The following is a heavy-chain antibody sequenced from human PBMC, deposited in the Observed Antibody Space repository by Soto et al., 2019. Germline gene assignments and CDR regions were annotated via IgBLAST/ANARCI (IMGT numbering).Heavy chain of an antibody. CDR3: ARDASYGDYYYYYMDV. CDR1: GYTLTELS. D-gene: IGHD4-17*01. CDR2: FDPEDGET. J-gene: IGHJ6*03. V-gene: IGHV1-24*01. Sequence: ASVKVSCKVSGYTLTELSMHWVRQAPGKGLEWMGGFDPEDGETIYAQKFQGRVTMTTDTSTSTAYMELSSLRSDDTAVYYCARDASYGDYYYYYMDVWGKGTTVTVSS.